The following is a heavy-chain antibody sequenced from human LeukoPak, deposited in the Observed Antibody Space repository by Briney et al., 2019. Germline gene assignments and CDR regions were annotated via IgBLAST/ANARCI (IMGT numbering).Heavy chain of an antibody. J-gene: IGHJ4*02. Sequence: SETLSLTCTVSGVSISSYYWSWIRQPPGKGLEWIGYIYYSGSTNYNPSLKSRVTISLDTSKNQFSLKLSSVTAADTAVYYCARDRVGASYWGQGTLVTVSS. CDR1: GVSISSYY. CDR2: IYYSGST. V-gene: IGHV4-59*01. CDR3: ARDRVGASY. D-gene: IGHD1-26*01.